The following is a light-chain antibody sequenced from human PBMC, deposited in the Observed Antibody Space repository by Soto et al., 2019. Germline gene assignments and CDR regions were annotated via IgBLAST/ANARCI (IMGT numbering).Light chain of an antibody. CDR2: EVS. V-gene: IGLV2-14*01. CDR3: TSYTSSSTVV. J-gene: IGLJ2*01. Sequence: QSALTQPVSVSGSPGQSITISCTGTSSDVGDYNSVSWYQQHPGKAPKLMIYEVSHRPSGVSNRFSGSKSGNTASLTISGLQAEDEADYYCTSYTSSSTVVFGGGTKVTVL. CDR1: SSDVGDYNS.